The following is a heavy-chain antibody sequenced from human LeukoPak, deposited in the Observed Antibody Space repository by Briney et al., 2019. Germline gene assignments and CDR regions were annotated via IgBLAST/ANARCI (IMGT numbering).Heavy chain of an antibody. Sequence: GGSLRLSCAASGFTFDEYGMYWVRQVPGKGLEWVSGISWNSENIGYADSVKGRFTISRDNAKNSLYLQMNSLRADDTAVYYCARFAAGGSYYYYMDVWGKGTTVTVSS. J-gene: IGHJ6*03. CDR2: ISWNSENI. V-gene: IGHV3-9*01. CDR3: ARFAAGGSYYYYMDV. CDR1: GFTFDEYG. D-gene: IGHD3-10*01.